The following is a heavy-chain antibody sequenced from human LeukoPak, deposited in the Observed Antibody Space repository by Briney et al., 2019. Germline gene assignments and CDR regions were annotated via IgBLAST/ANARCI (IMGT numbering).Heavy chain of an antibody. D-gene: IGHD3-10*02. CDR3: ARRVKVNFVGLFGEDNNYYYMDV. CDR2: ISSSGSTI. V-gene: IGHV3-48*03. J-gene: IGHJ6*03. CDR1: GFTFSSYE. Sequence: GGSLRLSCAASGFTFSSYEMNWVRQAPGKGLEWVSYISSSGSTIYYADSVKGRFTVSRDNAKNSLYLQMNSLRAEDTAVYYCARRVKVNFVGLFGEDNNYYYMDVWGKGTTVTVS.